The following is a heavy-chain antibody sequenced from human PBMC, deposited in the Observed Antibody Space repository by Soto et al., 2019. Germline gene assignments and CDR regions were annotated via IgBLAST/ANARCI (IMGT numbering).Heavy chain of an antibody. CDR3: ARQERPTAMVRGYYYYGMDV. V-gene: IGHV4-59*08. CDR1: GGPISSYY. CDR2: IYYSGST. J-gene: IGHJ6*02. Sequence: PSETLSLTFTVSGGPISSYYWSWIRQPPGQGLEWIGYIYYSGSTNYNPSLKSRVTISVDTSKNQFSLKLSSVTAADTAVYYCARQERPTAMVRGYYYYGMDVWGQGTTVT. D-gene: IGHD5-18*01.